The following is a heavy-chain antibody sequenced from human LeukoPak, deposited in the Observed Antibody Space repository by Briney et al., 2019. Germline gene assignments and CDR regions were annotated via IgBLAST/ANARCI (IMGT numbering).Heavy chain of an antibody. D-gene: IGHD3-10*01. CDR3: ARILWFGEGPFDY. CDR2: IYYSGST. J-gene: IGHJ4*02. V-gene: IGHV4-31*03. Sequence: SETLSLTCTVSGGSISSGGYYWSWIRQHPGKGLEWIGYIYYSGSTYYNPSLKSRVTISVDTSKNQFSLKLSSVTAADTAVYYCARILWFGEGPFDYWGQGTLATVSS. CDR1: GGSISSGGYY.